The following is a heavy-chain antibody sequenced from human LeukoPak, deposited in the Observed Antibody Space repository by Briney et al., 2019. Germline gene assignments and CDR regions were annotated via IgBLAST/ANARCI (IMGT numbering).Heavy chain of an antibody. V-gene: IGHV4-39*01. D-gene: IGHD6-13*01. Sequence: SETLSLTCTVSGGSISSSSYYWGWIRQPPGKGLEWIGSIYYSGSTYYNPSLKSRVTISVGTSKNQFSLKLSSVTAADTAVYYCARRFRIAAAASDAFDIWGQGTMVTVSS. J-gene: IGHJ3*02. CDR3: ARRFRIAAAASDAFDI. CDR2: IYYSGST. CDR1: GGSISSSSYY.